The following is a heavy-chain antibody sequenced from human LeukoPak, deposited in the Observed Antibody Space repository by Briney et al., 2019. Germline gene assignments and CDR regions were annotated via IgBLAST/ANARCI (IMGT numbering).Heavy chain of an antibody. CDR3: ARVLGVTTAHTFDI. Sequence: PSQTLSLTCTVSGASINSGGFFWSWIRQHPGKGLEWIGHIYYSGYTYYNPSLTSRLAISLDTSKTQFSLRLSSVTAADTALYYCARVLGVTTAHTFDIWGQGIMVTVSS. CDR1: GASINSGGFF. V-gene: IGHV4-31*03. CDR2: IYYSGYT. D-gene: IGHD4-17*01. J-gene: IGHJ3*02.